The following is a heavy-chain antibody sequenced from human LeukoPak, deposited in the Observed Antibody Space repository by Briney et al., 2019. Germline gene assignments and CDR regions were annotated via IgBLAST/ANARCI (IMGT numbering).Heavy chain of an antibody. Sequence: ASVNVSCKASGYTFTISHMHWGRHGPGQGHGWRWMSNTSGGTTNYAQKFRGRVTMIRDISTSTVYMELRRLRSEDAAVEYCARELAVAGFHYWGQGTLVTVSS. V-gene: IGHV1-46*01. CDR1: GYTFTISH. D-gene: IGHD6-19*01. CDR3: ARELAVAGFHY. J-gene: IGHJ4*02. CDR2: SNTSGGTT.